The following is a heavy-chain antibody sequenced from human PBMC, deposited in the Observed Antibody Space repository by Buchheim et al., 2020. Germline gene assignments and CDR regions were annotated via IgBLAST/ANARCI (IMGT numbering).Heavy chain of an antibody. CDR3: TAMVALDFDY. CDR2: IKSKTGGGTT. J-gene: IGHJ4*02. CDR1: GFTFSNAW. D-gene: IGHD2-15*01. V-gene: IGHV3-15*01. Sequence: EVQLVESGGGLVKPGGSLRLSCAASGFTFSNAWMSWVRQAPGKGLEWVGRIKSKTGGGTTDYAAPVKGRFTISRDDSKNTLYLQMNSLKTEDTAVYYCTAMVALDFDYWGQGTL.